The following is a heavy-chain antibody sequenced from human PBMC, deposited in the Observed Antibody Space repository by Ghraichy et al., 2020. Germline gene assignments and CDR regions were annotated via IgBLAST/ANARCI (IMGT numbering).Heavy chain of an antibody. J-gene: IGHJ6*02. CDR3: ARHGGSNISRRAAMDV. CDR2: IHHRGST. V-gene: IGHV4-59*08. D-gene: IGHD3-16*01. Sequence: SETLSLTCTVAGGSISGYYWTWIRQSPGKGLEWIGYIHHRGSTNYNPSLGSRLTLSVDTSRNQSSLRLTSVTAADTAVYYCARHGGSNISRRAAMDVWGQGIKVTVAS. CDR1: GGSISGYY.